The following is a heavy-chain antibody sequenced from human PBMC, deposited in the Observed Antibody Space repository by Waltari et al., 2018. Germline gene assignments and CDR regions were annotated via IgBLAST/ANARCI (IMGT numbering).Heavy chain of an antibody. J-gene: IGHJ4*02. CDR2: ISGTGGST. V-gene: IGHV3-23*01. D-gene: IGHD7-27*01. CDR1: GFSFSSYS. CDR3: AKDWGAVDY. Sequence: EVQLLESGGGLVQPGGSLSLSCAASGFSFSSYSMSWVRQAPGQGLEWVSAISGTGGSTYYADSVKGRFTISRDNSKNTLSLQMNSLRAEDTAVYYCAKDWGAVDYWGQGALVTVSS.